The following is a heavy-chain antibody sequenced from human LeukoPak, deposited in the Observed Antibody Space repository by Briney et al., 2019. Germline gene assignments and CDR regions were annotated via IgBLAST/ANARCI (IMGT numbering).Heavy chain of an antibody. J-gene: IGHJ3*02. CDR2: IYSGGRT. CDR1: GFTVSSHY. Sequence: GGSLRLSWVASGFTVSSHYMSWVRQVPGKGLEWVSAIYSGGRTYYAESVKGRFTISRDNSKDTLYLQMNSLRAEDTAVYYCARATDIVATGDAFDIWGQGTMVTVSS. D-gene: IGHD5-12*01. CDR3: ARATDIVATGDAFDI. V-gene: IGHV3-53*01.